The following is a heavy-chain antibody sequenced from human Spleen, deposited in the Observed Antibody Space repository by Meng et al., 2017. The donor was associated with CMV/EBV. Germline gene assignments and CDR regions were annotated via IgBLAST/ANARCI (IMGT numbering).Heavy chain of an antibody. Sequence: SGYTFTSYGISWVRQAAGQGLEWMGWISAYNGNTKYAQKLQGRVTMTTDTSTSIAYMELRSLRSDDTAVYYCARSKGAAMVIPDQFDPWGQGTLVTVSS. CDR3: ARSKGAAMVIPDQFDP. D-gene: IGHD5-18*01. V-gene: IGHV1-18*01. CDR1: GYTFTSYG. CDR2: ISAYNGNT. J-gene: IGHJ5*02.